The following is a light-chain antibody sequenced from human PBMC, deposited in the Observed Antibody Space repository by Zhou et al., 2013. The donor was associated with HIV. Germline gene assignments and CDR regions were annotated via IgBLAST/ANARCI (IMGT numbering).Light chain of an antibody. CDR3: QQLGIT. J-gene: IGKJ5*01. CDR1: QSVSTW. CDR2: KAS. Sequence: DIQMTQSPSTLSASVGDRVTITCRASQSVSTWLAWYQQKPGKAPKLLIYKASTLQTGVPSRFSGSGFGTQFTLTISSLQPEDLATYYCQQLGITFGQATRLEIK. V-gene: IGKV1-5*03.